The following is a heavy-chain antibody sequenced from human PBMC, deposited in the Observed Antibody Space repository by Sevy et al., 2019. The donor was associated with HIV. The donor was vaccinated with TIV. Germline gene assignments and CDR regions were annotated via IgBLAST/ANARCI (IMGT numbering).Heavy chain of an antibody. Sequence: GESLKISCAASGFTFSSYAMSWVRQAPGKGLEWVSAISGSGGSTYYADSVKGRFTISRDNSKNTLYLQMNSLRAEDTAVYYCAQGPASRYWGQGTLVTVSS. CDR3: AQGPASRY. CDR1: GFTFSSYA. CDR2: ISGSGGST. J-gene: IGHJ4*02. V-gene: IGHV3-23*01.